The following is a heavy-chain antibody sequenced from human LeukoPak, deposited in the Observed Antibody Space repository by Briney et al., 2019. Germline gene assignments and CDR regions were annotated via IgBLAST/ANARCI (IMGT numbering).Heavy chain of an antibody. J-gene: IGHJ4*02. CDR1: GGSISSYY. V-gene: IGHV4-59*01. CDR2: MYYSGST. Sequence: PSETLSLTCTVSGGSISSYYWSWIRQPPGKGLEWIGYMYYSGSTNYNPSLKSRVTISVDTSKNQFSLKLSSVTAADTAVYCCARGFKDTAMVIPFDYWGQGTLVTVSS. D-gene: IGHD5-18*01. CDR3: ARGFKDTAMVIPFDY.